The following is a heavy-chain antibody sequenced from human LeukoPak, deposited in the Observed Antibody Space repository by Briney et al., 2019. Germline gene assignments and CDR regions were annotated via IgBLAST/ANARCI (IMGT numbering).Heavy chain of an antibody. CDR2: IYYTGST. CDR1: GDSTRSYY. CDR3: ARVGGSGSYYYAMDV. Sequence: SETLSLTCTVSGDSTRSYYWSWIRQPPGKGLEWIGYIYYTGSTNYNPSLKSRVTISIDTPENQFSLKLSSVTAADTAVYYCARVGGSGSYYYAMDVWGQGTTVTVSS. V-gene: IGHV4-59*01. D-gene: IGHD3-10*01. J-gene: IGHJ6*02.